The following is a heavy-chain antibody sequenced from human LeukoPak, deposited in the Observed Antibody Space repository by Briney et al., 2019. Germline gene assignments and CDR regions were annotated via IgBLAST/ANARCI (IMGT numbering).Heavy chain of an antibody. D-gene: IGHD3-10*02. CDR2: INWNGGSI. CDR3: AELGITMIGGV. J-gene: IGHJ6*04. Sequence: GGSLRLSCAASGFTFDDYGMSWVRQAPGKGLEWVSGINWNGGSIGYADSVKGRFTISGDNAKNSLYLQMNSLRAEDTAVYYCAELGITMIGGVWGKGTTVTISS. CDR1: GFTFDDYG. V-gene: IGHV3-20*04.